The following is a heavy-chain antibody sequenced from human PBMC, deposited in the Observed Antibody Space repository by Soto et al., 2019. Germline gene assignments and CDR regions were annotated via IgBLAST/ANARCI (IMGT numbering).Heavy chain of an antibody. J-gene: IGHJ4*02. D-gene: IGHD3-16*01. CDR2: ISYDGSNK. V-gene: IGHV3-30*18. CDR1: GFTFSSYG. CDR3: AKEGGHGATDY. Sequence: QVQLVESGGGVVQPGRSLRLSCAASGFTFSSYGMHWVRQAPGKGLEWVAVISYDGSNKYYADSVKGRFTISRDNSKNTLYLQMNSLRAEDTAVYYCAKEGGHGATDYWGQGTLVTVSS.